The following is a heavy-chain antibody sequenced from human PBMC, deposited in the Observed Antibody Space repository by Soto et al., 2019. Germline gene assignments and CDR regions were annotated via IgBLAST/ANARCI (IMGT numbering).Heavy chain of an antibody. CDR3: AKTGAYSSSSVVADAFDI. Sequence: GGSLRLSCAASGFTFSSYAMSWVRQAPGKGLEWVSAISGSGGSTYYADSVKGRFTISRDNSKNTLYLQMNSLRAEDTAVYYCAKTGAYSSSSVVADAFDIWGQGTMVTVSS. J-gene: IGHJ3*02. CDR2: ISGSGGST. V-gene: IGHV3-23*01. CDR1: GFTFSSYA. D-gene: IGHD6-6*01.